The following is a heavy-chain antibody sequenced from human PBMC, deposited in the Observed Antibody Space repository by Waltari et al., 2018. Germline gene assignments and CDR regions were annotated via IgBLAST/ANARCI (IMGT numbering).Heavy chain of an antibody. D-gene: IGHD3-10*01. CDR2: TDSGGDT. CDR1: EITFSNYD. V-gene: IGHV3-13*01. J-gene: IGHJ3*02. CDR3: TRWNPYYVAFDM. Sequence: EVQLAESGGDLVQPGGSLRLPAAASEITFSNYDIHWVRRRPGRGLEWVSVTDSGGDTYYVASVKGRFTVSRENAKKSLYLQMNSLRAEDTAVYYCTRWNPYYVAFDMWGQGTMVTVSS.